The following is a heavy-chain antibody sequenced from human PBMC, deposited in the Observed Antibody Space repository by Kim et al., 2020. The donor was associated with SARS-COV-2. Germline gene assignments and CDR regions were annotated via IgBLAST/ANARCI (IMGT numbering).Heavy chain of an antibody. J-gene: IGHJ4*02. Sequence: GGSLRRSCAASGFTVSSNHMSWVRQAPGKGLEWVSVIYSTSSTYYADSVKGRFTISRDNSKNTLYLQMNSLSDEDTAVYYCARDGDTGTYFDYWGQGTLVTVSS. V-gene: IGHV3-53*01. CDR3: ARDGDTGTYFDY. CDR1: GFTVSSNH. D-gene: IGHD4-17*01. CDR2: IYSTSST.